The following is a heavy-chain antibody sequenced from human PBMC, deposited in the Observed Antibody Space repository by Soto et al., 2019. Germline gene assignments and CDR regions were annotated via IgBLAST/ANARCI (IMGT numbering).Heavy chain of an antibody. Sequence: QITLTESGPTLVNPTQTLTLTCTFSGFSLSSSRVGVAWIRQPPGKALEWLAVIYWDGDKRYSPSLRSRLTITKDTYQNQVVLTMTNVDPVDTATYFCAHLMITYGGVVADDPFDFWGQGTMVSISS. CDR2: IYWDGDK. CDR1: GFSLSSSRVG. D-gene: IGHD3-16*02. CDR3: AHLMITYGGVVADDPFDF. J-gene: IGHJ3*01. V-gene: IGHV2-5*02.